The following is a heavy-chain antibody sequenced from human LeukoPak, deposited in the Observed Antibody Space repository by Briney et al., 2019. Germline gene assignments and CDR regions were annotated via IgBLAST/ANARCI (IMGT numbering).Heavy chain of an antibody. CDR1: GFTFSSHA. CDR2: VSYDGTNK. CDR3: YPSSYFDY. Sequence: GGSLRLSCAASGFTFSSHAMHWVRQAPGKGLEWVALVSYDGTNKYYADSVMGRFTVSRDNPKNTLYLQMNSLTTEDTAVYASYPSSYFDYWGQGTLVTVSS. D-gene: IGHD3-10*01. J-gene: IGHJ4*02. V-gene: IGHV3-30-3*01.